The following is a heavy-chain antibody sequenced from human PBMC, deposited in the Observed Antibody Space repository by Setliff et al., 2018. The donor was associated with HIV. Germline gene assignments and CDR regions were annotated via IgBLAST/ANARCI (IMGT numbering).Heavy chain of an antibody. D-gene: IGHD6-13*01. CDR2: IHYNGRT. V-gene: IGHV4-39*07. CDR3: ARDQGESTWSYWFDP. Sequence: SETLSLTCTVSGDSITNDDYYWGWIRQPPGKGLEWIAIIHYNGRTYYSPSFQSRVSMSIDTSKNQFSLTLTSVTAADTAVYYCARDQGESTWSYWFDPWGQGTQVTVSS. J-gene: IGHJ5*02. CDR1: GDSITNDDYY.